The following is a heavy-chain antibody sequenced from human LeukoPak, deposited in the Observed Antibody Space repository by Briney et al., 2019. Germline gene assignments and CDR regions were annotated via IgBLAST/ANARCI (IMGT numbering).Heavy chain of an antibody. CDR2: ISYDGNNE. D-gene: IGHD2-21*02. CDR1: GFTFSMHA. CDR3: AKDRDVYCGGDCPPDY. Sequence: GGSLRLSCVASGFTFSMHAMHWIRQAPGKGLEWVALISYDGNNEYYADSVKGRFTISRDNSKNTLYLQMNSLRAEDTAVYYCAKDRDVYCGGDCPPDYWGQGTLVTVSS. V-gene: IGHV3-30-3*01. J-gene: IGHJ4*02.